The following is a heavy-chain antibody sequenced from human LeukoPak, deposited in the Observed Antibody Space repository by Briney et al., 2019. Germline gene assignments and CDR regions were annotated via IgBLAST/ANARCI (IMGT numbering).Heavy chain of an antibody. CDR1: GGSFSGYY. CDR3: ARHDYSKVTSYYYYYMDV. Sequence: PSETLSLTCAVYGGSFSGYYWSWIRQPPGKGLEWIGEINHSGSTNYNPSLKSRVTISVDTSKNQFSLKLSSVTAADTAVYYCARHDYSKVTSYYYYYMDVWGKGTTVTISS. J-gene: IGHJ6*03. D-gene: IGHD4-11*01. V-gene: IGHV4-34*01. CDR2: INHSGST.